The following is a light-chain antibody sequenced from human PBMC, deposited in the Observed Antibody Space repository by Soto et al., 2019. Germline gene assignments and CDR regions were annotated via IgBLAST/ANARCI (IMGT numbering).Light chain of an antibody. Sequence: DIQMTQSPSTLSASVGDTVTITCRASQSISTSLAWYQQKPGKAPNLLISGASTLEEGVPSRFRGSGSGTEFTLTITSLQTDDFAVYYCQQYGSSPWTFGQGTKVEIK. CDR2: GAS. J-gene: IGKJ1*01. CDR1: QSISTS. CDR3: QQYGSSPWT. V-gene: IGKV1-5*01.